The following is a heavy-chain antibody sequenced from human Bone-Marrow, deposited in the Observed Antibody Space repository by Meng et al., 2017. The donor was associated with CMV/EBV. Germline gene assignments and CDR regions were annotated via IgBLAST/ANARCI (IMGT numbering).Heavy chain of an antibody. Sequence: CTPSGYTFIAYTIHWLRQAPGHGLEWMGWIDPYTGGTKYAQKFQGRVTMSRDMSVRTAYMELNTLRSDDTAVYFCARVRTTSGSPPSWGQGTLVTVSS. V-gene: IGHV1-2*02. D-gene: IGHD1-26*01. J-gene: IGHJ5*02. CDR1: GYTFIAYT. CDR3: ARVRTTSGSPPS. CDR2: IDPYTGGT.